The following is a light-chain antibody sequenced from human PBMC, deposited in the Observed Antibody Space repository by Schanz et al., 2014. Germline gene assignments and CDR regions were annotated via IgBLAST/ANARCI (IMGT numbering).Light chain of an antibody. Sequence: QSALTQPASVSGSPGQSITISCTGTSSDVGSYNLVSWYQQHPGKAPKLMIYDVTNRPSGVSNRFSGSKFGNTASLTISGLQAEDEADYYCSSYTSSVTTVFGGGTKLTVL. J-gene: IGLJ2*01. CDR2: DVT. CDR1: SSDVGSYNL. V-gene: IGLV2-14*02. CDR3: SSYTSSVTTV.